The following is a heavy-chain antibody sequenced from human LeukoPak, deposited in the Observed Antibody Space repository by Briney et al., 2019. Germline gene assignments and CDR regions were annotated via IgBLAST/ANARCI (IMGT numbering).Heavy chain of an antibody. Sequence: GGSLRLSCVGSGFTIHDHAMHWVRQAPGKGLEWVSGIDWNSGRIGYADSVKGRFTISRDNAKNSLYLQMNSLRVEDTAVYYCASTQQLLSYCQHWGQGTLVTVSS. D-gene: IGHD2-2*01. V-gene: IGHV3-9*01. J-gene: IGHJ1*01. CDR3: ASTQQLLSYCQH. CDR1: GFTIHDHA. CDR2: IDWNSGRI.